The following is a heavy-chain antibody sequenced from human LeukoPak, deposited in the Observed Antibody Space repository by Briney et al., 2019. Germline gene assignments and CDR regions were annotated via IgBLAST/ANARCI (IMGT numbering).Heavy chain of an antibody. CDR1: GGTFSSYA. Sequence: GASVKVSCKASGGTFSSYAISWVRQAPGQGLEWMGGIIPIFGTANYAQKFQGRVTITADESTSTAYMELSSLRAEDTAVYYCAKDRVLRYFDWLFDLDYWGQGTLVTVSS. J-gene: IGHJ4*02. CDR2: IIPIFGTA. V-gene: IGHV1-69*13. D-gene: IGHD3-9*01. CDR3: AKDRVLRYFDWLFDLDY.